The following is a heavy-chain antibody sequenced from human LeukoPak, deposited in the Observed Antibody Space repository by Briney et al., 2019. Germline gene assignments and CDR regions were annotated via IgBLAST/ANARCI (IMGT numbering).Heavy chain of an antibody. J-gene: IGHJ4*02. D-gene: IGHD3-10*01. CDR3: AKADGGWGVIIKD. V-gene: IGHV3-23*01. CDR1: GFTFSSYA. Sequence: PGGSLRLSCAASGFTFSSYAMSWVRQGPGEGRQWVSGIRGSGASTYYADSVKGRFTISRDNSRNTVYLQMNSLRAEDTAVYYCAKADGGWGVIIKDWGQGTLVTVSS. CDR2: IRGSGAST.